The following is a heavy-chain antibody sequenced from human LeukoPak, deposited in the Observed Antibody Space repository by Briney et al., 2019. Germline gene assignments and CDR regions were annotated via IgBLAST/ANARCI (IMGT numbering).Heavy chain of an antibody. CDR2: IYYNGST. D-gene: IGHD3-10*01. Sequence: SETLSLTCTVSGGSISSGGYYWSWIRQHPGKGLEWIGYIYYNGSTYYNPSLKSRVTISVDTSKNQFSLKLSSVTAADTAVYYCARYYYGSGSYPDAYYYYGMDVWGKGTTVTVSS. J-gene: IGHJ6*04. CDR1: GGSISSGGYY. V-gene: IGHV4-31*03. CDR3: ARYYYGSGSYPDAYYYYGMDV.